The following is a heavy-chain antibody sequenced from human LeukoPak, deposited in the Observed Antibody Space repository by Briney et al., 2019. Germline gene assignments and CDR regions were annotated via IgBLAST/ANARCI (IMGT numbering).Heavy chain of an antibody. CDR1: GFIFSDYG. CDR2: ILYDGSNK. CDR3: AKDGRSRSIIPDYFDY. Sequence: GGSLRLSRSASGFIFSDYGMHWLRPAPGKGLEWVAFILYDGSNKYYADSVKSRFTISRDNSKNTLYLQMNSLRAEDTAVYYCAKDGRSRSIIPDYFDYWGQGTLVSVSS. J-gene: IGHJ4*02. V-gene: IGHV3-30*02. D-gene: IGHD3-3*01.